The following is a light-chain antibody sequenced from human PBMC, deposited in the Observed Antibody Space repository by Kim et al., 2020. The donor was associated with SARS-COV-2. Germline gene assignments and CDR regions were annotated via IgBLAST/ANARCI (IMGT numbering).Light chain of an antibody. J-gene: IGLJ2*01. Sequence: GQSMTMSCTGTSSDVGGYNYVSWYQQYQGKVPKLLIYDVSNRPAGVSNRFSGTKSGNTASLTISGLQAEDEADYYCSSYTGSGTLVFGGGTQLTVL. CDR2: DVS. V-gene: IGLV2-14*03. CDR1: SSDVGGYNY. CDR3: SSYTGSGTLV.